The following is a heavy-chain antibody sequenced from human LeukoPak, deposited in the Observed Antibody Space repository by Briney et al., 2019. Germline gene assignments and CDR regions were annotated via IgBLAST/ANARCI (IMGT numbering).Heavy chain of an antibody. D-gene: IGHD4-17*01. Sequence: SETRSLTCTVSDGSMSPYYWSWIRQSPGKGLEWIAYIFYNGNTKYNPSLWSRVTISIDTSRNQVFLNLNSVTAADTAVYYCARDGYGDYVPYYYGMDVWGQGTTVTVSS. V-gene: IGHV4-59*01. J-gene: IGHJ6*02. CDR3: ARDGYGDYVPYYYGMDV. CDR2: IFYNGNT. CDR1: DGSMSPYY.